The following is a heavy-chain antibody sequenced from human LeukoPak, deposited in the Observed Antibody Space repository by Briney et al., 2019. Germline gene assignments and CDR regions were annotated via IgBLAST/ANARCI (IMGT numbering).Heavy chain of an antibody. D-gene: IGHD6-19*01. CDR3: AKDLTYSSASRGCFDY. V-gene: IGHV3-7*05. J-gene: IGHJ4*02. Sequence: QAGGSLRLSCAASGFIFSSYWMTWVRQAPGKGLEWVANIKQDGTETYYVDSLKGRFTISRDNAKNSLYLQLNSLRAEDTAVYYCAKDLTYSSASRGCFDYWGQGTLVTVSS. CDR1: GFIFSSYW. CDR2: IKQDGTET.